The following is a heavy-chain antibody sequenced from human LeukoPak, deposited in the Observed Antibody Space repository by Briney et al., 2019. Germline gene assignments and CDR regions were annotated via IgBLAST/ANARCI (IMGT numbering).Heavy chain of an antibody. CDR1: GYTFTSYG. J-gene: IGHJ4*02. CDR2: ISAYNGNT. D-gene: IGHD4-17*01. V-gene: IGHV1-18*01. CDR3: ARVYSEPNGDSCFDY. Sequence: ASVKVSCKASGYTFTSYGISWVRQAPGQGLEWMGWISAYNGNTNYAQKLQGRVTMTTDTSTSTAYMELRSLRSDDTAVYYCARVYSEPNGDSCFDYWGQGTLVTVSS.